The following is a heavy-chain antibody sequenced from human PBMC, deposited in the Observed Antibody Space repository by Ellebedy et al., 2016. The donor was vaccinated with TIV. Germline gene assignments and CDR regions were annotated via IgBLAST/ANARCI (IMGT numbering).Heavy chain of an antibody. D-gene: IGHD3-16*01. CDR2: IYPGDSDT. V-gene: IGHV5-51*01. Sequence: GGSLRLSXKGSGYSFTSYWIGWVRQMPGKGLEWMGIIYPGDSDTRYSPSFQGQVTISADKSISTAYLQWSSLKASDTAMYYCARPQGDYYYGMDVWGQGTTVTVSS. CDR3: ARPQGDYYYGMDV. CDR1: GYSFTSYW. J-gene: IGHJ6*02.